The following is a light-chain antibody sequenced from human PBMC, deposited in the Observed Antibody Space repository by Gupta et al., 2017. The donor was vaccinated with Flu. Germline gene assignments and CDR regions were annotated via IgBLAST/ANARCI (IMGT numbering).Light chain of an antibody. V-gene: IGLV2-23*03. CDR1: SSDVGSYNP. CDR3: CSYAGSSTFG. Sequence: QTALTQPASVSGSPGLSITISCTGTSSDVGSYNPVSWYQQHPGKAPKLMIYEGSKRPSGVSNRFSGSKSGNTASLTISGLQAEDEADYYCCSYAGSSTFGFGGGTKLTVL. CDR2: EGS. J-gene: IGLJ3*02.